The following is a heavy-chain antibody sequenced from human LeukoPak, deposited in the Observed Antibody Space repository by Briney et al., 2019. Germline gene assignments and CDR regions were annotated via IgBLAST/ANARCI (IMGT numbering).Heavy chain of an antibody. CDR2: IYYSGST. D-gene: IGHD1-14*01. V-gene: IGHV4-39*07. CDR3: ARTEVYDALDI. Sequence: PSETLSLTCTVPGGSISSSSYYWGWIRQPPGKGLEWIGSIYYSGSTYYNPSLKSRVTISVDTSKNQFSLKLSSVTAANTAVYYCARTEVYDALDIWGQGTMVTVSS. J-gene: IGHJ3*02. CDR1: GGSISSSSYY.